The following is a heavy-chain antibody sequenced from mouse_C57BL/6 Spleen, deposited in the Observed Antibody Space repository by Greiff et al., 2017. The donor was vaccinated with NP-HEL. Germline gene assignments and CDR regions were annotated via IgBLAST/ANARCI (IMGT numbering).Heavy chain of an antibody. CDR1: GYSITSGYY. D-gene: IGHD1-1*01. Sequence: EVKLQESGPGLVKPSQSLSLTCSVTGYSITSGYYWNWIRQFPGNKLEWMGYISYDGSNNYNPSLKNRISITRDTSKNQFFLKLNSVTTEDTATYYCAKKDYGSSYWYFDVWGTGTTVTVSS. CDR2: ISYDGSN. V-gene: IGHV3-6*01. J-gene: IGHJ1*03. CDR3: AKKDYGSSYWYFDV.